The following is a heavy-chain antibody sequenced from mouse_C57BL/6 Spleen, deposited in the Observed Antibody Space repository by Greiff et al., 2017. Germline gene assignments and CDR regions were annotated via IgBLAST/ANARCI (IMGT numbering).Heavy chain of an antibody. CDR3: ARSGKSYDYDVGYAMDY. CDR1: GYTFTSYW. J-gene: IGHJ4*01. D-gene: IGHD2-4*01. CDR2: MDPSDSYT. V-gene: IGHV1-69*01. Sequence: QVQLQQPGAELVMPGASVKLSCKASGYTFTSYWMHGVKQRPGQGLEWIGEMDPSDSYTNYNQKFKGKSTLTVDKSSSTAYMQLSSLTSEDSAVYYCARSGKSYDYDVGYAMDYWGQGTSVTVSS.